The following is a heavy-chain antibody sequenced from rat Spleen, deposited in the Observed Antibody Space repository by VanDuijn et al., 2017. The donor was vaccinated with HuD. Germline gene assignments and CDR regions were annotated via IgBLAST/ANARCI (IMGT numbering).Heavy chain of an antibody. CDR1: GFTFSNYG. CDR2: ITYDGSST. V-gene: IGHV5-29*01. D-gene: IGHD4-2*01. Sequence: EVQLVESGGGLVQPGRSLKLSCAASGFTFSNYGMAWVRQAPTKGLEWVASITYDGSSTYYRDSVKGRFTISRDNAKSTLYLQMDSLRSEDTATYYCARELEAYWGQGVMVTVSS. J-gene: IGHJ2*01. CDR3: ARELEAY.